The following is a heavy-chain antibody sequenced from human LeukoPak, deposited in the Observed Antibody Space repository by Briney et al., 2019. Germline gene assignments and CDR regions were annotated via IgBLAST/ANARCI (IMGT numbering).Heavy chain of an antibody. J-gene: IGHJ6*03. V-gene: IGHV3-48*04. CDR1: GFSFSSYI. CDR3: ARGDLNYDSSGYTYYYYMDV. Sequence: GGSLRLSCAASGFSFSSYIMNWVRQAPGKGLEWVSHISSSSSTIYYADSVKGRFTISRDNAKNSLYLQMNSLRAEDTAVYYCARGDLNYDSSGYTYYYYMDVWGKGTTVTVSS. CDR2: ISSSSSTI. D-gene: IGHD3-22*01.